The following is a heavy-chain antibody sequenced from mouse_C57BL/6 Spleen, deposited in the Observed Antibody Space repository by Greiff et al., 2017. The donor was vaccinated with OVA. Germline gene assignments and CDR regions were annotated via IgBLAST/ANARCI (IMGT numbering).Heavy chain of an antibody. CDR2: ISSGGSYT. Sequence: EVKLVDSGGDLVKPGGSLKLSCAASGFTFSSYGMSWVRQTPDKRLEWVATISSGGSYTYYPDSVKGRFTISRDNAKNTLYLQMSSLKSEDTAMYYCARPYDGYFYYFDYWGQGTTLTVSS. D-gene: IGHD2-3*01. J-gene: IGHJ2*01. V-gene: IGHV5-6*01. CDR3: ARPYDGYFYYFDY. CDR1: GFTFSSYG.